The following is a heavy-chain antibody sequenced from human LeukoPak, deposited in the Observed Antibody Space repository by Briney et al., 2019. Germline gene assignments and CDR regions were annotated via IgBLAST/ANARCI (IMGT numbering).Heavy chain of an antibody. CDR2: INHSGST. V-gene: IGHV4-34*01. Sequence: PSETLSLTCAVYGGSFSGYYWSWIRQPPGKGLEWIGEINHSGSTNYNPSLKSRVTISVDTSKNQFSLKLSSVTAADTAVYYCGRQTAAARDFLSSYYRAVGAKGP. CDR3: GRQTAAARDFLSSYYRAV. D-gene: IGHD6-13*01. CDR1: GGSFSGYY. J-gene: IGHJ6*03.